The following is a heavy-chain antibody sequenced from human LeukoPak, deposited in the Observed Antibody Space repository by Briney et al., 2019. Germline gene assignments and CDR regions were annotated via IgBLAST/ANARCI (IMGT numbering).Heavy chain of an antibody. CDR1: GFTFDDYA. CDR3: APSLRKYYFDY. CDR2: ISWNSGSI. V-gene: IGHV3-9*01. Sequence: GRSLRLSCAASGFTFDDYAMHWVRQAPGKGLEWVSGISWNSGSIGYADSVKGRFTISRDNAKNSLYLQMNSLRAEDTAVYYCAPSLRKYYFDYWGQGTLVTVSS. J-gene: IGHJ4*02. D-gene: IGHD4-17*01.